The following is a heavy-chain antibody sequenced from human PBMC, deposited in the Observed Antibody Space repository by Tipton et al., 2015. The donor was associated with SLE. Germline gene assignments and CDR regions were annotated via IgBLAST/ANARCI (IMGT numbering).Heavy chain of an antibody. CDR1: GFTFSTFG. CDR2: IYSGGIP. D-gene: IGHD3-10*02. CDR3: AKTVFGETLDESYYYYYMDV. J-gene: IGHJ6*03. V-gene: IGHV3-23*03. Sequence: SLRLSCAASGFTFSTFGMSWVRQAPGKGPECVSVIYSGGIPDYADSVKGRFTISRDNSKNMLYLQMNSLRVEDTAVYYCAKTVFGETLDESYYYYYMDVWGKGTAVTVSS.